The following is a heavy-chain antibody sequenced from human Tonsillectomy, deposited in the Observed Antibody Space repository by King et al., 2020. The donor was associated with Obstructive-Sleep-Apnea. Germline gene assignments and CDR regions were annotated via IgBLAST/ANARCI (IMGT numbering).Heavy chain of an antibody. D-gene: IGHD6-13*01. Sequence: VQLVESGGSVVQPGGSLRLSCAASGFTFSNSAVHWVRQAPGKGLEWVAFISYDGSQKLYADSVQGRFTFSRDNSKNTLFLQMNSLRDEDTAVYYCAREGITAAATAFDYWGQGTLVTVSS. J-gene: IGHJ4*02. CDR1: GFTFSNSA. V-gene: IGHV3-30-3*01. CDR2: ISYDGSQK. CDR3: AREGITAAATAFDY.